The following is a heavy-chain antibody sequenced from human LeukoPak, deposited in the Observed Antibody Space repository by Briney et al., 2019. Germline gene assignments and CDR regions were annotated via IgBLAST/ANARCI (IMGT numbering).Heavy chain of an antibody. CDR1: GYTFTGYY. D-gene: IGHD3-22*01. CDR3: AREVNYYDSSGPDY. J-gene: IGHJ4*02. Sequence: GAPVKVSCKASGYTFTGYYMHWVRQAPGQGLEWMGWINPNSGGTNYAQKFQGRVTMTRDTSISTAYMELSRLRSDDTVVYYCAREVNYYDSSGPDYWGQGTLVTVSS. V-gene: IGHV1-2*02. CDR2: INPNSGGT.